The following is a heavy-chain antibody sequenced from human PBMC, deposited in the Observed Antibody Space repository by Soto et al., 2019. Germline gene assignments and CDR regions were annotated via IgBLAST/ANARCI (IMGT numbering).Heavy chain of an antibody. J-gene: IGHJ5*02. Sequence: SETLSLTCAVSGGSISSGGYSWSWIRQPPGKGLEWIGYIYHSGSTYYNSSLKSRVTISVDRSKNQFSLKLSSVTAADTAVYYCARVPGPWGEGTLVTVSS. CDR3: ARVPGP. V-gene: IGHV4-30-2*01. CDR1: GGSISSGGYS. CDR2: IYHSGST. D-gene: IGHD7-27*01.